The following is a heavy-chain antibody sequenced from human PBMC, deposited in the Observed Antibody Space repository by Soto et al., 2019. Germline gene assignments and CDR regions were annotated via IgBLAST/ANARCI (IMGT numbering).Heavy chain of an antibody. CDR1: GYSISSGSY. D-gene: IGHD6-6*01. J-gene: IGHJ5*02. V-gene: IGHV4-31*03. CDR3: ARAGHSSSSEGANWFDP. Sequence: TLSLTCTVSGYSISSGSYWAWIRQHPGKGLEWIGYIYYSGSTYYNPSLKSRVTISVDTSKNQFSLNLSSVTAADTAVYYCARAGHSSSSEGANWFDPWGQGTLVTVSS. CDR2: IYYSGST.